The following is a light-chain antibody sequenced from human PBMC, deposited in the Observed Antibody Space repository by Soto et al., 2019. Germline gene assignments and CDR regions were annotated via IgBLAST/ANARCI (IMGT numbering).Light chain of an antibody. CDR2: GAS. CDR3: QQYGNSPFT. CDR1: QSVNKSY. V-gene: IGKV3-20*01. Sequence: EIVLTQSPGTLSLSPGEIATLSCRASQSVNKSYLAWYQQKPGQAPRLLIYGASSRATGIPDRFSGSASGTDFTLTISRLEPEDFAVYYCQQYGNSPFTFGPWTKVDIK. J-gene: IGKJ3*01.